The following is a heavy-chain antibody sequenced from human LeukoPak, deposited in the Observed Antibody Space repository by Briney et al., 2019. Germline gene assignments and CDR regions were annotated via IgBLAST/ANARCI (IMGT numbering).Heavy chain of an antibody. CDR2: ISGDGGST. J-gene: IGHJ6*02. CDR3: AKDNGGSSWYAFYYGMDV. CDR1: GFTFDDYA. D-gene: IGHD6-13*01. V-gene: IGHV3-43*02. Sequence: GGSLRLSCAASGFTFDDYAMHWVRQAPGKGLEWVSLISGDGGSTYYADSVEGRFTISRDNSKNSLYLQMNSLRTEDTALYYCAKDNGGSSWYAFYYGMDVWGQGTTVTVSS.